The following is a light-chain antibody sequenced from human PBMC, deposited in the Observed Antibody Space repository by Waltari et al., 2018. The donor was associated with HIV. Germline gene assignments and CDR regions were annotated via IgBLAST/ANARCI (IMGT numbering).Light chain of an antibody. CDR3: QQLHRYPLS. J-gene: IGKJ4*01. Sequence: DIQLTQSPSFLSASVGDRVTITCRASQDINTYLAWYQKIPGGTPKLLIYAASTLHSGVPSRFSGSGSGTEFTLTISTLQSEDFSTYYCQQLHRYPLSFGGGTKV. CDR2: AAS. V-gene: IGKV1-9*01. CDR1: QDINTY.